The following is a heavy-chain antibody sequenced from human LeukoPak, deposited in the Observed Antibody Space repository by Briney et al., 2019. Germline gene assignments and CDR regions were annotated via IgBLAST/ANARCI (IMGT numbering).Heavy chain of an antibody. Sequence: GGSLRLSCAVSGFIVTNHYMSWVRQAPGKGLEWVSVIYRGGSADYADSVKGRFTISRDNSKNMVHLQMNSLRAEDTAVYYCARVGYTNYQFDYWGQGALVTVSS. CDR2: IYRGGSA. CDR1: GFIVTNHY. D-gene: IGHD5-18*01. CDR3: ARVGYTNYQFDY. V-gene: IGHV3-53*01. J-gene: IGHJ4*02.